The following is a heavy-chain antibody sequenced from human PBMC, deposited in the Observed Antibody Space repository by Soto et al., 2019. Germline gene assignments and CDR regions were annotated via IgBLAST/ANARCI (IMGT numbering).Heavy chain of an antibody. V-gene: IGHV4-30-4*01. Sequence: QVQLQESGPGLVKPSQTLSLTCTVSGGSISSGDYYWRWIRQPPGKGLEWIGYIYYSGSTYYNPPLNSRVTISVDPSKNQFPLKLSSVTAADTAVYYCARDASTDYYGMDVWGQGTTVTVSS. CDR3: ARDASTDYYGMDV. CDR2: IYYSGST. CDR1: GGSISSGDYY. J-gene: IGHJ6*02.